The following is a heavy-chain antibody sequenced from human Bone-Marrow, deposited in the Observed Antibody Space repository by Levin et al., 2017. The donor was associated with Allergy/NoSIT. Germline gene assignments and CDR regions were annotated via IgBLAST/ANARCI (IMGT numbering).Heavy chain of an antibody. D-gene: IGHD6-19*01. CDR1: GFTFSSYA. CDR3: AKGAGWVAGAVALI. V-gene: IGHV3-23*01. J-gene: IGHJ4*02. CDR2: IIGSGTST. Sequence: GESLKISCAASGFTFSSYAMSWVRQAPGKGLDWVSAIIGSGTSTYYADSVKGRFTISRDNSMTTLYLQMNSLRAEDTAVYYCAKGAGWVAGAVALIWGQGTLVTVSS.